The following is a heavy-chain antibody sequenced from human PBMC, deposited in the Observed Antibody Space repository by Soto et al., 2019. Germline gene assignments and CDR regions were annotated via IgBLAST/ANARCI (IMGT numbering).Heavy chain of an antibody. V-gene: IGHV3-53*01. CDR1: GFTVSSNY. CDR2: IYSGGST. D-gene: IGHD3-3*01. Sequence: GGSLRLSCAASGFTVSSNYMSWVRQAPGKGLEWVSVIYSGGSTYYADSVKGRFTISRDNSKNTLYLQMNSLRAEDTAVYYCARGLRFLEWLPPDVWGQGTTVTVYS. CDR3: ARGLRFLEWLPPDV. J-gene: IGHJ6*02.